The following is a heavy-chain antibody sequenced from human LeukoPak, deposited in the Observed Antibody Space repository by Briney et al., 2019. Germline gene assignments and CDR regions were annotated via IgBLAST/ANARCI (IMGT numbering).Heavy chain of an antibody. CDR3: ARDADYGGTLDY. Sequence: GGSLRLSCAASGFTFSSYAMSWVRQAPGKGLEWVSVIYSGGSTYYADSVKGRFTISRDNSKNTLYLQMNSLRAEDTAVYYCARDADYGGTLDYWGQGTLVTVSS. CDR2: IYSGGST. D-gene: IGHD4-23*01. CDR1: GFTFSSYA. J-gene: IGHJ4*02. V-gene: IGHV3-66*01.